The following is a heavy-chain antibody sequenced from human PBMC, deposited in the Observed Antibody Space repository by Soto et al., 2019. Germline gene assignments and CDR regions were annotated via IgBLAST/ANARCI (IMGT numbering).Heavy chain of an antibody. CDR2: ISGGGGTS. Sequence: GGSLRLSCTASGFTFSSYTMSWVRQAPGKGLEWVSGISGGGGTSYYADSVKGRFTISRDNSKSTLYLQMSSLRAEDTAVYSCAKVMGDSSGRCAFVSWGQGTLVTVSS. V-gene: IGHV3-23*01. J-gene: IGHJ5*02. CDR1: GFTFSSYT. D-gene: IGHD6-19*01. CDR3: AKVMGDSSGRCAFVS.